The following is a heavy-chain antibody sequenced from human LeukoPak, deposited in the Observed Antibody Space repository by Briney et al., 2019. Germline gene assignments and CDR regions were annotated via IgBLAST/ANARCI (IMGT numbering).Heavy chain of an antibody. J-gene: IGHJ3*02. D-gene: IGHD1-26*01. V-gene: IGHV4-39*01. Sequence: SETLSLTCTVSGGSISSSSYYWGWIRQPPGKGLEWIGSIYYSGSTYYNPSLKSRVTISVDTSKNQFSLKLGSVTAADTAVYYCARHSGSYCCPDAFDIWGQGTMVTVSS. CDR3: ARHSGSYCCPDAFDI. CDR2: IYYSGST. CDR1: GGSISSSSYY.